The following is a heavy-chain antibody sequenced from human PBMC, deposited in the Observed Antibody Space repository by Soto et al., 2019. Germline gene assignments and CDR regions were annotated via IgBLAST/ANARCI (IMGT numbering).Heavy chain of an antibody. J-gene: IGHJ6*02. V-gene: IGHV3-66*01. D-gene: IGHD4-17*01. Sequence: EVQLVESGGGLVQPGGSLRLSCAASGFTVSSNYMSWVRQAPGKGLEWVSVIYSGGSTYYADSVKGRFTISRDNSKNTLYLQMNSLRAEDTAVYYCARDPDYGHYYYYGMDVWGQGTTVTVSS. CDR3: ARDPDYGHYYYYGMDV. CDR2: IYSGGST. CDR1: GFTVSSNY.